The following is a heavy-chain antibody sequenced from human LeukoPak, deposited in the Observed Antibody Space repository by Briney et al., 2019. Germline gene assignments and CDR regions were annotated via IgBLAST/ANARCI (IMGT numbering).Heavy chain of an antibody. CDR2: ISYDGSNK. CDR3: ARDFSGYCTNGVCYYFDY. CDR1: GFTFSSYA. D-gene: IGHD2-8*01. V-gene: IGHV3-30*01. Sequence: GRSLRLSCAASGFTFSSYAMHWVRQAPGKGLEWVAVISYDGSNKYYADSVKGRFTISRDNSKNTLYPQMNSLRAEDTAVYYCARDFSGYCTNGVCYYFDYWGQGTLVTVSS. J-gene: IGHJ4*02.